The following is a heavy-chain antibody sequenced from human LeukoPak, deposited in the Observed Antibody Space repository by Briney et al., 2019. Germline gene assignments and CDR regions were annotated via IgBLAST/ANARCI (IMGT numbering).Heavy chain of an antibody. CDR3: ARGDCGIYCFFDY. Sequence: GGSLRLSCAASGFTFSSYGMHWVRQAPGKGLEWVAVISYDGSNKYYADSVKGRFTISRDNSKSTLYLQVNSLRTEDTAVYYCARGDCGIYCFFDYWGQGTLVTVSS. CDR1: GFTFSSYG. J-gene: IGHJ4*02. V-gene: IGHV3-30*03. D-gene: IGHD1-26*01. CDR2: ISYDGSNK.